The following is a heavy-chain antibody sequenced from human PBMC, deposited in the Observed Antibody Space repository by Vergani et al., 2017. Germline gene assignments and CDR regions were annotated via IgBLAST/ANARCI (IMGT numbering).Heavy chain of an antibody. V-gene: IGHV7-4-1*02. J-gene: IGHJ5*02. CDR1: GYSFNNYA. D-gene: IGHD3-9*01. Sequence: QEQLVQSGSALKKPGASVKVSCTASGYSFNNYAIHWVRQAPGQGLEWMGWINTNTGNPTYAQGFTGRFVFSLDTSVSTAYLQISSLKAEDTAVYYCARDSEGLRYFDWYHGWFDPWGQGTLVTVSS. CDR3: ARDSEGLRYFDWYHGWFDP. CDR2: INTNTGNP.